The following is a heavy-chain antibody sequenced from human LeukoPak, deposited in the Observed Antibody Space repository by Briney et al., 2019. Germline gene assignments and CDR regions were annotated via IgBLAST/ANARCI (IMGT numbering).Heavy chain of an antibody. V-gene: IGHV1-69*02. J-gene: IGHJ6*03. CDR2: IIPILGIA. CDR1: GGTFSSYT. CDR3: AGSPTSIVVVPAAMHYYYYMDV. D-gene: IGHD2-2*01. Sequence: GASVKVSCKASGGTFSSYTISWVRQAPGQGLEWMGRIIPILGIANYAQKFQGRVTITADKSTSTAYMELSSLRSEDTAVYYCAGSPTSIVVVPAAMHYYYYMDVWGKGTTVTVSS.